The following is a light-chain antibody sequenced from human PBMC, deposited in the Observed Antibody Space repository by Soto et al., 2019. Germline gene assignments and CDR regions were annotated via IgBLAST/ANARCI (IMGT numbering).Light chain of an antibody. Sequence: DIVLTQSPLSLPVTLGQPASLSCRSSESLLHSGGNTYLSWLHQRPGQPPRLLIYQISERLSGVPDRFSGGGAGINFTLRSSRVEAEDVGIFFCMQSSQLRTFGQGTKVEIK. CDR3: MQSSQLRT. CDR2: QIS. J-gene: IGKJ1*01. CDR1: ESLLHSGGNTY. V-gene: IGKV2-24*01.